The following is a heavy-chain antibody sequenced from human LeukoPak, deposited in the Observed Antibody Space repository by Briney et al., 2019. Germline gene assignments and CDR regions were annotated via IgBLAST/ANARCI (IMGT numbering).Heavy chain of an antibody. CDR1: GFTFDDYA. CDR3: ARDVYPQLDY. J-gene: IGHJ4*02. V-gene: IGHV3-9*01. CDR2: ISWNSGSI. Sequence: PGGSLRLSCAASGFTFDDYAMHWVRQAPGKGLEWVSGISWNSGSIGYADSVKGRFTISRDNAKNTLCLQMNSLRAEDTAVYYCARDVYPQLDYWGQGTLVTVSS.